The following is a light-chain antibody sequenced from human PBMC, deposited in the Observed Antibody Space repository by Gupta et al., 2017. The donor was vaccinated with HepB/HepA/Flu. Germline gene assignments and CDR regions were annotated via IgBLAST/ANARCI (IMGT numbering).Light chain of an antibody. J-gene: IGKJ3*01. CDR2: AAC. Sequence: IQLTKAPSVLPASVGDRLTMTCRASQGISTYLAWYQQKPGKAPKLLIYAACTLQSGVPSRFSGSGSGTEFTLTISSLQPEDFAAYYCLQHKGNPPTFGPGTKVDL. CDR3: LQHKGNPPT. V-gene: IGKV1-9*01. CDR1: QGISTY.